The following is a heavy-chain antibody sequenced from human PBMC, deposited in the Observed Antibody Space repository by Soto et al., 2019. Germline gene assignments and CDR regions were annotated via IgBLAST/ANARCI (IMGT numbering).Heavy chain of an antibody. CDR2: ITVGSSHI. V-gene: IGHV3-21*01. Sequence: GGSLRLSCTGSGFPFSTYNINWFRQPPGKGLEWVSSITVGSSHIYQPNSMKGRFTISRDDAKNSVYLQIDSLRDEDTALYYCSRSPEVGVRGAYWGQGTLVTVSS. J-gene: IGHJ4*02. CDR3: SRSPEVGVRGAY. CDR1: GFPFSTYN. D-gene: IGHD3-16*01.